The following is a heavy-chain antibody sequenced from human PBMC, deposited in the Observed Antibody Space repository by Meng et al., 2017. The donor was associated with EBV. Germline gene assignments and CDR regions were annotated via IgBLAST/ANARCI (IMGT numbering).Heavy chain of an antibody. V-gene: IGHV1-69*06. Sequence: QVRLVQAGAEGRKPGPSVKASCKASGGTFSSYAISWVRQAPGQGLEWMGGIIPIFGTANYAQKFQGRVTITADKSTSTAYMELSSLRSEDTAVYYCARDRWEPKGKGWFDPWGQGTLVTVSS. CDR2: IIPIFGTA. CDR1: GGTFSSYA. CDR3: ARDRWEPKGKGWFDP. J-gene: IGHJ5*02. D-gene: IGHD1-26*01.